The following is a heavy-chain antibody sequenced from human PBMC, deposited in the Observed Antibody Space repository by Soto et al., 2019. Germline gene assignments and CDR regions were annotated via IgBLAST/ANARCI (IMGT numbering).Heavy chain of an antibody. V-gene: IGHV3-48*03. CDR3: ARVGSDRSGYALDY. D-gene: IGHD5-18*01. CDR1: GFSFSSYE. J-gene: IGHJ4*02. CDR2: INSGGSTI. Sequence: AGGSLRLSCAASGFSFSSYEMNWVRQAPGKGLEWVSYINSGGSTIYYGDSVKGRFTISRDNAKNSLYLQMNSLRAEDTAFYYYARVGSDRSGYALDYWGQGTLVTSPQ.